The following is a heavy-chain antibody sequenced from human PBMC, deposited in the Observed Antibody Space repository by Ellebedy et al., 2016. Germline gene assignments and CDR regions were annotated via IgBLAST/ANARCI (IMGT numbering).Heavy chain of an antibody. CDR1: GFTVSTNY. D-gene: IGHD1-14*01. Sequence: GESLKISCAASGFTVSTNYMTWVRQAPGKGLEWVSVIYVGGSTYYADSVKGRFTISRDNSKNTLYLQMNSLRVEDTAIYYGARDRITGVGMWYFDLWGRGTLVTVSS. CDR3: ARDRITGVGMWYFDL. CDR2: IYVGGST. V-gene: IGHV3-53*01. J-gene: IGHJ2*01.